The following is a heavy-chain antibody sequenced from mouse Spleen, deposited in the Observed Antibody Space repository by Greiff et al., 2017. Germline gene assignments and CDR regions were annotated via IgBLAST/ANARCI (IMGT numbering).Heavy chain of an antibody. CDR2: ISYDGSN. J-gene: IGHJ3*01. V-gene: IGHV3-6*01. CDR1: GYSITSGYY. CDR3: ARSTMITWFAY. Sequence: EVQLQESGPGLVKPSQSLSLTCSVTGYSITSGYYWKWIRQFPGNKLEWMGYISYDGSNNYNPSLKNRISITRDTSKNQFFLKLNSVTTEDTATYYCARSTMITWFAYWGQGTLVTVSA. D-gene: IGHD2-4*01.